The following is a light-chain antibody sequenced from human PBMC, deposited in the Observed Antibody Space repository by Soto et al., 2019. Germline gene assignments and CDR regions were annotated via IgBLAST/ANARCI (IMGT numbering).Light chain of an antibody. V-gene: IGKV1-39*01. CDR1: QSISNY. CDR3: QQSYSTPRT. CDR2: AAF. Sequence: DIQLTQSPSSLSASVGDRVTITCRASQSISNYLNWYQQRPGKAPELLIYAAFSLQSGVPSRFNGSGSGTDFHLTISSLQPEDSATYYCQQSYSTPRTFGQGTKVEIK. J-gene: IGKJ1*01.